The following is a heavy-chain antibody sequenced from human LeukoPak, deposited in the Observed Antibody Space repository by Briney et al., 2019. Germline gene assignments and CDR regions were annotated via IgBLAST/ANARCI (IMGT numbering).Heavy chain of an antibody. CDR3: GTGSYSGYYYSDAFDI. D-gene: IGHD3-22*01. V-gene: IGHV4-39*01. CDR2: IYYSGST. CDR1: GGSISSYY. J-gene: IGHJ3*02. Sequence: PSETLSLTCTVSGGSISSYYWGWIRQPPGKGLEWIGSIYYSGSTYYNPSLKSRVTISVDTSKNQFSLKLSSVTAADTAVYYCGTGSYSGYYYSDAFDIWGQGTMVTVSS.